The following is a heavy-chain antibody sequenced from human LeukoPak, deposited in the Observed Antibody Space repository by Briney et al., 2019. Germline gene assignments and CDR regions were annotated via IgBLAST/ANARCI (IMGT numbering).Heavy chain of an antibody. J-gene: IGHJ5*02. CDR1: GYTFTSYY. D-gene: IGHD3-22*01. CDR3: ARGDRYDSSGTSSQFDP. CDR2: INPSGGST. Sequence: ASVKVSCKASGYTFTSYYMHWVRQAPGQGLEWMGIINPSGGSTSYAQKFQGRVTMTRDTSTNTVYMELSSLRSEDTAVYYCARGDRYDSSGTSSQFDPWGQGTLVTVSS. V-gene: IGHV1-46*01.